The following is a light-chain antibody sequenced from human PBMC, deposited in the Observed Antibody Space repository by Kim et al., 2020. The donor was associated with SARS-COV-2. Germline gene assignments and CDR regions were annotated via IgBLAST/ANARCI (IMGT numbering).Light chain of an antibody. CDR2: GVT. CDR3: SSYAGSNNPYV. J-gene: IGLJ1*01. V-gene: IGLV2-8*01. Sequence: SVAISSTGTSSDGGGYNYVSWYQQHPGTAPKLMIYGVTERPSGVPDRFSGSKSGNTASLTVSGLQAEDEADYYCSSYAGSNNPYVFGTGTKVTVL. CDR1: SSDGGGYNY.